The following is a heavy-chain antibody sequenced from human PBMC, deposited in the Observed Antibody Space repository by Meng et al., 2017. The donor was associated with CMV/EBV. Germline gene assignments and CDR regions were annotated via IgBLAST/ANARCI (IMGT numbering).Heavy chain of an antibody. CDR3: ARDMTGFDY. V-gene: IGHV4-34*01. Sequence: SETLSLTCAVYGGSFSGYYWSWIRQPPGKGLEWIGEINHSGSTNYNPSLKSRVTISVDTSKNQFSLKLSSVTAADTAVYYCARDMTGFDYWGQGTLVTVSS. J-gene: IGHJ4*02. D-gene: IGHD1-14*01. CDR2: INHSGST. CDR1: GGSFSGYY.